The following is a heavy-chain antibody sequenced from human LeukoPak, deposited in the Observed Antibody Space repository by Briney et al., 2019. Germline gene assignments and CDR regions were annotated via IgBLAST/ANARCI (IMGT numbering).Heavy chain of an antibody. CDR2: ITYDGSNK. CDR1: GFTFSSYG. Sequence: PGGSLRLSCAASGFTFSSYGMHWVRQAPGKGLEWVAVITYDGSNKYYADSVKGRFTISRDNSKNTLYLQMSSLRAEDTAVYYCAKESRRHSSSWMFDPWGQGTLVTVSS. D-gene: IGHD6-13*01. J-gene: IGHJ5*02. CDR3: AKESRRHSSSWMFDP. V-gene: IGHV3-30*18.